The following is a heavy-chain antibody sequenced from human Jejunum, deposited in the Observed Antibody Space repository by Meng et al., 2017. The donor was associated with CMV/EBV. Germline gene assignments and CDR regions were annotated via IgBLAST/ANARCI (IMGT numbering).Heavy chain of an antibody. CDR2: FNSSDTY. Sequence: VGRQEPGPGWLRPSSTLPSPSTVFGGAFNNYYWSCISQSAGKGLEWIGRFNSSDTYTYHPSFDGRVTMSLDTSKNQFSLNLRSVTAADTATYYCARGPGASTREGFDYWGLGTLVTVSS. D-gene: IGHD1-26*01. CDR1: GGAFNNYY. J-gene: IGHJ4*02. V-gene: IGHV4-4*07. CDR3: ARGPGASTREGFDY.